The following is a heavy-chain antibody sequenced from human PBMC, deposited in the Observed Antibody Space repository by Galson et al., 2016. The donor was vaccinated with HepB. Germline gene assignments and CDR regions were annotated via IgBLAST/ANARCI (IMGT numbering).Heavy chain of an antibody. Sequence: MSWVHQAPGKGLEWVSGISGTGGTTYYADSVKGRFTISRDNSKNTLYLRMNSLRAEDTAVYYCAKGDDFWSGYYGGLWGQGTLVTVSS. CDR2: ISGTGGTT. D-gene: IGHD3-3*01. CDR3: AKGDDFWSGYYGGL. V-gene: IGHV3-23*01. J-gene: IGHJ4*02.